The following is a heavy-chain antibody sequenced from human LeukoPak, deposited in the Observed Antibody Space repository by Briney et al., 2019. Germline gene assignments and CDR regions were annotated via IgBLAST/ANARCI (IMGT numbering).Heavy chain of an antibody. CDR1: GFTFSSHS. J-gene: IGHJ4*02. CDR3: AREIFYASGGYAFDY. V-gene: IGHV3-48*02. CDR2: ISSSSSTI. D-gene: IGHD3-22*01. Sequence: GGSLRLFCAASGFTFSSHSMNWVRQAPGKGLEWVSYISSSSSTIYYADSVKGRFTVSRDNAKNSLYLQMNSLRDEDTAVYYCAREIFYASGGYAFDYWGQGTLVTVSS.